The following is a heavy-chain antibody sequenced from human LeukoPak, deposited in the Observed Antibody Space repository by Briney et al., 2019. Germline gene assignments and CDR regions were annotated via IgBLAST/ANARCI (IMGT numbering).Heavy chain of an antibody. D-gene: IGHD3-16*01. V-gene: IGHV1-2*02. Sequence: GASVKVSCKAPGYTFTGYYMHWVRQAPGQGLEWMGWINPNSGGTNYAQKFQGRVTMTRDTSISTAYMELSRLRSDDTAVYYCASLVWSRYDYFDYWGQGTLVTVSS. CDR3: ASLVWSRYDYFDY. J-gene: IGHJ4*02. CDR1: GYTFTGYY. CDR2: INPNSGGT.